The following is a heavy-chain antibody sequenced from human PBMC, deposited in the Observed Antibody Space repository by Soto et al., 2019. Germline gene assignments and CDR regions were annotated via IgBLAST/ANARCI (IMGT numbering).Heavy chain of an antibody. CDR3: ARDRLYDSNTYYYKYGMDV. CDR2: ISYDGTNN. D-gene: IGHD3-22*01. CDR1: AFTFRSYA. V-gene: IGHV3-30-3*01. J-gene: IGHJ6*02. Sequence: GGSLRLSCAASAFTFRSYAMYWVRQAPGKGLEWVTVISYDGTNNYYADSVKGRFTVSRDNSKNTLYLQMNSLRAEDTAVYYCARDRLYDSNTYYYKYGMDVWGQGTTVTVSS.